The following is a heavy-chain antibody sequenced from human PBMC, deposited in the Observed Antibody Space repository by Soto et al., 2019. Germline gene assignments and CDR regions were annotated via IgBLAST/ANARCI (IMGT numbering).Heavy chain of an antibody. J-gene: IGHJ3*02. CDR2: IYPGDSDT. D-gene: IGHD2-2*01. Sequence: GESLKIPCKGSGYSFTSYWIGWVRQMPGKGLEWMGIIYPGDSDTRYSPSFQGQVTISADRSISTAYLQWSSLKASDTAMYYCARIVPATDNAFDIWGQGTMVTVSS. CDR1: GYSFTSYW. V-gene: IGHV5-51*01. CDR3: ARIVPATDNAFDI.